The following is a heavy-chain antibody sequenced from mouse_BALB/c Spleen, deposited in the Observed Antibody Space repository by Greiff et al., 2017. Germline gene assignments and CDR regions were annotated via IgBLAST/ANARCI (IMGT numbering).Heavy chain of an antibody. V-gene: IGHV2-9*02. CDR2: IWAGGST. D-gene: IGHD5-5*01. J-gene: IGHJ4*01. CDR3: ARSGLPYAMDY. CDR1: GFSLTSYG. Sequence: VKVVESGPGLVAPSQSLSITCTVSGFSLTSYGVHWVRQPPGKGLEWLGVIWAGGSTNYNSALMSRLSISKDNSKSQVFLKMNSLQTDDTAMYYCARSGLPYAMDYWGQGTSVTVSS.